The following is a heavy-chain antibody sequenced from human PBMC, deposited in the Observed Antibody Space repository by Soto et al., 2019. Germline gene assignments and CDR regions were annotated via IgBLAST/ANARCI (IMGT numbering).Heavy chain of an antibody. D-gene: IGHD3-9*01. V-gene: IGHV3-23*01. Sequence: EVQLLESGGGLVQPGGSLRLSCAASKFPFKSYTMSWVRQAPGKGLEWVSTIRGSGGTTYYADSVKGRFTISRDNSKNTLTLQMNSLRAEDTAVYYCAKSPIGILTGYYYFDYWGQGTLVTVSS. CDR1: KFPFKSYT. CDR2: IRGSGGTT. CDR3: AKSPIGILTGYYYFDY. J-gene: IGHJ4*02.